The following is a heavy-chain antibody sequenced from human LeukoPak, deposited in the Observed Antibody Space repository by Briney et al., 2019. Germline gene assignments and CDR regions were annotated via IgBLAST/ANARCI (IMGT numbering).Heavy chain of an antibody. CDR3: ARGGGYKQLVTYYYYMDV. J-gene: IGHJ6*03. V-gene: IGHV4-59*01. D-gene: IGHD6-6*01. Sequence: SETLPLTCTVSGGFISSYYWSWIRQPPGKGLEWIGYIYYSGSTNYNPSLKSRVTISVDTSKNQFSLKLSSVTAADTAVYYCARGGGYKQLVTYYYYMDVWGKGTTVTVSS. CDR1: GGFISSYY. CDR2: IYYSGST.